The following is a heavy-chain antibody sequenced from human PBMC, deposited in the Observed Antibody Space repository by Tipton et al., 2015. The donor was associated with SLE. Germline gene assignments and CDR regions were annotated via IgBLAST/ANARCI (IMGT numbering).Heavy chain of an antibody. D-gene: IGHD2-15*01. CDR2: FYAGGSI. J-gene: IGHJ6*03. V-gene: IGHV3-66*02. CDR1: GFTFSSYE. Sequence: SLRLSCAASGFTFSSYEMNWVRRAPGKGLEWVSDFYAGGSIYYADSVKGRFTISKDSSNNVLYLQMNSLKPEDTAVYYCAGTPVEKSYYYHFFMDVWGKGTTVTVSS. CDR3: AGTPVEKSYYYHFFMDV.